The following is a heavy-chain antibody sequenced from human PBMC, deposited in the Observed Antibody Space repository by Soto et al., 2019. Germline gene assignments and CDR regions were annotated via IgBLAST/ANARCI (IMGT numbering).Heavy chain of an antibody. Sequence: PGGSLRLSCAASGFTFSSYAMSCVRQAPGKGLEWVSAIGGSGGSTYYADSVKGRFTISRDNSKNTLYLQMNSLRAEDTAVYYCAKEDPYYYDSSGYPKGLFDYWGQGTLVTVSS. CDR2: IGGSGGST. CDR1: GFTFSSYA. CDR3: AKEDPYYYDSSGYPKGLFDY. J-gene: IGHJ4*02. V-gene: IGHV3-23*01. D-gene: IGHD3-22*01.